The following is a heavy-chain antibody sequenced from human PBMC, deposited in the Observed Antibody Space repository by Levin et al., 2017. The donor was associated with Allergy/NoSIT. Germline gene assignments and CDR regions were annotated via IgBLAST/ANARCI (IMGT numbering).Heavy chain of an antibody. Sequence: GGSLRLSCAGSGFIFSSQALTWIRQAPGKGLEWVSSISDSGGITYYRDSVKGRFTIARDNSRNTLSLVMNNLRAEDTGMYYCAKDPVMSGFPNWMDPWSQGTQVTVSS. V-gene: IGHV3-23*01. D-gene: IGHD3-16*01. J-gene: IGHJ5*02. CDR1: GFIFSSQA. CDR2: ISDSGGIT. CDR3: AKDPVMSGFPNWMDP.